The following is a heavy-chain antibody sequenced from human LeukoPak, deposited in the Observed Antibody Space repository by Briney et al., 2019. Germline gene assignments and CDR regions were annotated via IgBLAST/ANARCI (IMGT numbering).Heavy chain of an antibody. CDR2: MLYSGST. CDR1: GGSISTSSYY. J-gene: IGHJ5*02. D-gene: IGHD4-17*01. V-gene: IGHV4-39*01. CDR3: ARSVAGTVITANWFDP. Sequence: SETLSLTCTVSGGSISTSSYYWGWIRQPPGKGREWIASMLYSGSTYYNPSLKSRVAISVDTSKNQFSLNLRSVTAADTAVYYCARSVAGTVITANWFDPWGRGTLVTVSS.